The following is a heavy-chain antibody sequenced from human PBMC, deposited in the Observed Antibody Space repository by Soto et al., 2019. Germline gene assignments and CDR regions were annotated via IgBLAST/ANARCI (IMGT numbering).Heavy chain of an antibody. CDR2: IYDSGST. J-gene: IGHJ6*02. V-gene: IGHV4-31*03. CDR3: ARGGRRSPGRDV. Sequence: QVQLQASGPGLVKPSQTLSLTCTVSGGSIRSGGYYWSWIRQHPGKGLEWIGYIYDSGSTYNNPSLTSRVTISVDASKNQSSLKPSAVTAADTAVYYWARGGRRSPGRDVWGQGTTVTVSS. CDR1: GGSIRSGGYY.